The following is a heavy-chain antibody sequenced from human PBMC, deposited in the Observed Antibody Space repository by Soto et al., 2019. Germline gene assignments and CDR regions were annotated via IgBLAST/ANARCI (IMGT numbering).Heavy chain of an antibody. CDR2: IYYSGST. CDR3: ACGSSASAYIDY. Sequence: SETLSLTCAVSGVSIGSPNWWTWVRQAPGKGLEWIGYIYYSGSTTYNPSLKSRVTISVDTSKNQFSLKLSSVTAADTAVYYCACGSSASAYIDYWGQGTLVTVSS. D-gene: IGHD6-13*01. J-gene: IGHJ4*02. V-gene: IGHV4-4*02. CDR1: GVSIGSPNW.